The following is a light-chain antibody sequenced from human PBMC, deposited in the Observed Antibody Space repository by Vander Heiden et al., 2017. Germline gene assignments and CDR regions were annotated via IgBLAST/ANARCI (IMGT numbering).Light chain of an antibody. CDR3: SAWDSSLSVYV. Sequence: AGLTQPPAVSKDLRQTATLTCTGNSNNVGNQGAAWLQQHQGHPPKLLSYRNNNRPSGISERFSAFRSGNTASLTITGLQPEDEADYYCSAWDSSLSVYVFGTGTKVTVL. CDR1: SNNVGNQG. CDR2: RNN. J-gene: IGLJ1*01. V-gene: IGLV10-54*04.